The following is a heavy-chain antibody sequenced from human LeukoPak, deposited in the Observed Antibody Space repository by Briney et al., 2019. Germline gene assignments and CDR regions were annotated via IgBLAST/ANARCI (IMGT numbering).Heavy chain of an antibody. CDR2: IKPNTGAT. V-gene: IGHV1-2*02. D-gene: IGHD2-21*02. CDR1: GYTFSDNY. Sequence: GASVRVSCKASGYTFSDNYIHWVRQAPGQGLEWVGWIKPNTGATHYSKRFQGRVTMTRDTSASTAYMELTSLRSDDTAVYFCAREFRVVMTAFLDYWGQGTLVIVSS. CDR3: AREFRVVMTAFLDY. J-gene: IGHJ4*02.